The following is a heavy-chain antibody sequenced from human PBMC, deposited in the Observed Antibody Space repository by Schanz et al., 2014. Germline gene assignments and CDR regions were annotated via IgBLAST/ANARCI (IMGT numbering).Heavy chain of an antibody. CDR1: GFTFTGYV. J-gene: IGHJ4*02. CDR3: ARDGDFDY. CDR2: INGNGGIT. V-gene: IGHV3-23*04. Sequence: EVQLVESGGGVVRPGGSLRLSCAASGFTFTGYVMTWVRQAPGKGLEWVSAINGNGGITYYADPVKGRFTISRDNSKNTLFLQMSSLRAEDTAVYYCARDGDFDYWGQGTLVTVSS.